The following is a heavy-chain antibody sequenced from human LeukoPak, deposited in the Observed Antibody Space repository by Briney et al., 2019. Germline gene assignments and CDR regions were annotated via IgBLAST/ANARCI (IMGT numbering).Heavy chain of an antibody. D-gene: IGHD1-26*01. CDR3: ARSFELLDWFDP. V-gene: IGHV4-59*01. CDR1: GGTINSYY. J-gene: IGHJ5*02. CDR2: IYYSGST. Sequence: RASETLPLTCTVSGGTINSYYWSWLRHPPGKGLKWIGYIYYSGSTNYSPSLKSRVNISVDTSKNQFSLKLSSVTAADTAVYYCARSFELLDWFDPWGQGTLVSVSS.